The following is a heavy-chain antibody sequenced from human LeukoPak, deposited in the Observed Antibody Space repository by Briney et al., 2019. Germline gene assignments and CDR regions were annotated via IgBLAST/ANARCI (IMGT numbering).Heavy chain of an antibody. J-gene: IGHJ4*02. CDR1: GYTFTRYD. D-gene: IGHD3-3*01. CDR3: ARGKSSFGVVTLDDY. CDR2: MNPNSGST. Sequence: ASVKVSCKASGYTFTRYDINWVRQATGQGLEWMGWMNPNSGSTGYAQKLQGRVTITKNTSISTAYMELSSLRSEDTAVYYCARGKSSFGVVTLDDYWGQGTLVTVSS. V-gene: IGHV1-8*03.